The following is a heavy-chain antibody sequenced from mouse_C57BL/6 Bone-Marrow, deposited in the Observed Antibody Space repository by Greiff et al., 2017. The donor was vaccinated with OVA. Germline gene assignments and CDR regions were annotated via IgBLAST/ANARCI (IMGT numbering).Heavy chain of an antibody. CDR3: ARSGYYGSSRGFAY. D-gene: IGHD1-1*01. Sequence: QVQLQQPGAELVKPGASVKLSCKASGYTFTSYWMHWVKQRPGQGLEWIGMIHPNSGSTNYNEKFKSKATLTVDKSSSTAYMQLSSLTSEDSAVYYCARSGYYGSSRGFAYWGQGTLVTVSA. CDR1: GYTFTSYW. J-gene: IGHJ3*01. V-gene: IGHV1-64*01. CDR2: IHPNSGST.